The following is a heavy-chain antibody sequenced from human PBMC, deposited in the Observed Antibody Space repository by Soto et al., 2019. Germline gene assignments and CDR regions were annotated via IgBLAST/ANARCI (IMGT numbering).Heavy chain of an antibody. V-gene: IGHV4-4*02. CDR3: ASRDPGTSVDY. D-gene: IGHD1-7*01. CDR1: GGSFTSNNW. J-gene: IGHJ4*02. CDR2: IYRTGST. Sequence: SETLSLTCAVSGGSFTSNNWWTWVRQPPGQGLEWIGEIYRTGSTNYNPSLKSRVTISLDKSENQFSLKVTSLTAADTAVYYCASRDPGTSVDYWGQGTLVTSPQ.